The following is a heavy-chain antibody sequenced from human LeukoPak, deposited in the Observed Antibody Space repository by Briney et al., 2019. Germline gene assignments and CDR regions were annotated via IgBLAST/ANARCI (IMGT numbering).Heavy chain of an antibody. CDR2: IYYTGST. V-gene: IGHV4-59*01. Sequence: SETLSLTCPVSGGSISNYYYWTWIRQPPGKGLEWIGYIYYTGSTNYNPSFKSRVTISVDTSKNQFSLKLSSVTAADTAVYYCAKEREYCSSGSCHYDLDVWGQGTTVTVSS. D-gene: IGHD2-15*01. CDR1: GGSISNYY. J-gene: IGHJ6*02. CDR3: AKEREYCSSGSCHYDLDV.